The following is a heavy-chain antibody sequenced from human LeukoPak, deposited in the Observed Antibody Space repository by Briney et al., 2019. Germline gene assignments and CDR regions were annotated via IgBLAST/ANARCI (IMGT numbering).Heavy chain of an antibody. CDR3: ARTGHRTVTTSYYYYMDV. CDR2: ISSSSYI. CDR1: GFTFSSYS. J-gene: IGHJ6*03. V-gene: IGHV3-21*01. D-gene: IGHD4-17*01. Sequence: GGSLRLSCAASGFTFSSYSMNWVRQAPGKGLEWVSSISSSSYIYYADSVKGRFTISRDNAKNSLYLQMNSLRAEDTAVYYCARTGHRTVTTSYYYYMDVWGKGTTVTVSS.